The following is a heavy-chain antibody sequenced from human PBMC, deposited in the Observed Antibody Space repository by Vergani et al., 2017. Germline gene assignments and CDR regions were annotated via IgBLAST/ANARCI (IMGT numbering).Heavy chain of an antibody. CDR1: GRSISAYY. Sequence: QVQLQESGPGLVKSSETLSLTCTVSGRSISAYYWNWLRQPPGEGLEWIGYIYKSGSSTYNPSLKGRVTISADTSKNQFSLKLTSVTAADTALYYCARDRGYSTGWYSAFDIWGQGTMVTVSS. CDR3: ARDRGYSTGWYSAFDI. D-gene: IGHD6-19*01. J-gene: IGHJ3*02. CDR2: IYKSGSS. V-gene: IGHV4-59*01.